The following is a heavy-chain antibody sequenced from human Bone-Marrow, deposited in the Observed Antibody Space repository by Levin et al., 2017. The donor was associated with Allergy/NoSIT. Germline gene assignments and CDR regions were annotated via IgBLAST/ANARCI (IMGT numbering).Heavy chain of an antibody. CDR3: VRDGGLIDY. CDR2: ISKDSVTI. D-gene: IGHD3-16*01. CDR1: EFIFSDYY. J-gene: IGHJ4*02. Sequence: SCAASEFIFSDYYMSWIRQAPGKGMEWISYISKDSVTIYYADSVRGRFTISRDNSKNSLYLQMNSLRAEDTAVYYCVRDGGLIDYWGQGTLVTVSS. V-gene: IGHV3-11*01.